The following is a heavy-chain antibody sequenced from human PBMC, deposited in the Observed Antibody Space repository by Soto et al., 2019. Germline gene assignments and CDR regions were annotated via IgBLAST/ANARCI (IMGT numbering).Heavy chain of an antibody. CDR3: XXXXXXXSASYSFDI. Sequence: QVQLVESGGGVVQPGKSLRLSCAASGFTFSNYGMHWVRQAPGKGLEWVAVISYDGSNIYYADSVKGRFTISRDNSKNTXXXXXXXXXXXXXXXXXXXXXXXXXSASYSFDIWGQGTMVTVSS. D-gene: IGHD2-21*01. V-gene: IGHV3-30*03. CDR2: ISYDGSNI. CDR1: GFTFSNYG. J-gene: IGHJ3*02.